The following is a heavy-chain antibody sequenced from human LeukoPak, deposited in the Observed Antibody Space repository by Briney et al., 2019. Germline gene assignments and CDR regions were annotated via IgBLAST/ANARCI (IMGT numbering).Heavy chain of an antibody. D-gene: IGHD3-22*01. CDR1: GFTFSSYA. J-gene: IGHJ1*01. Sequence: GGSLRFSCAGSGFTFSSYAMSWVRQAPGRGLEWVSGISGSGGDTYYADSVKGRFTISRDNSKNTLHLQMKSLRAEDTAVYYCAKDFDSNGYYDLAPYYFQHWGQGTLVTVSS. V-gene: IGHV3-23*01. CDR3: AKDFDSNGYYDLAPYYFQH. CDR2: ISGSGGDT.